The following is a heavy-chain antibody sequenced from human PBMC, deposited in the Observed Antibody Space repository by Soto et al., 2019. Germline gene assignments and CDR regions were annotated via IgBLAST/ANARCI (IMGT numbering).Heavy chain of an antibody. Sequence: SETLSLTCTVSGDSLRSSYHYWGWIRQSPGKGLEWIGSIYYTGNTYYNPSLKSRVSISVDMATNEISLRLRAESVADTAVYYCVRVEMCAGEFTPNFDRWDQGALVTVSS. J-gene: IGHJ4*02. V-gene: IGHV4-39*01. CDR2: IYYTGNT. CDR1: GDSLRSSYHY. CDR3: VRVEMCAGEFTPNFDR. D-gene: IGHD3-16*01.